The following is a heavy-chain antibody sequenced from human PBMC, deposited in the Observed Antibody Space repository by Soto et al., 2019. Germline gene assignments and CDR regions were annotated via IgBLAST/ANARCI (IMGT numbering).Heavy chain of an antibody. CDR1: GFTFSSYA. CDR3: AKTYLYLGPLPY. Sequence: EVQLLESGGGLVQPGGSLRLSCAASGFTFSSYAINWFRQAPGKGLEWVSAISGSGGSTYYADSVKGRFTISRDNCKNTLYLQMNTLRAEDTAVYYCAKTYLYLGPLPYWGQGTLVTVS. CDR2: ISGSGGST. J-gene: IGHJ4*02. V-gene: IGHV3-23*01. D-gene: IGHD2-8*01.